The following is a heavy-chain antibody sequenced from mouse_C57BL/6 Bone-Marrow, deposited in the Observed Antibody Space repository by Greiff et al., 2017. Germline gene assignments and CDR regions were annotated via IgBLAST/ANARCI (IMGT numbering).Heavy chain of an antibody. CDR1: AYTFTNYW. J-gene: IGHJ4*01. CDR3: ARSYDYDDYTMDY. CDR2: MHPNGGSP. V-gene: IGHV1-64*01. D-gene: IGHD2-4*01. Sequence: QVQLKQPGAELVKPGASVKLSCKASAYTFTNYWMHWVKQRPGQGLEWIGMMHPNGGSPDYNEKFKSEATLSVDKSSRTAYMELSSLTSEDSAVYYCARSYDYDDYTMDYWGQGTSVTVSS.